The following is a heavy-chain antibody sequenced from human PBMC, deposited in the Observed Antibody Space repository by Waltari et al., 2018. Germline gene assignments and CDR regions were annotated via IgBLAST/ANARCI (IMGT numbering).Heavy chain of an antibody. Sequence: QVQLVQSGAEVKKPGSSVKVSCKASGGTFSSYAISWVRQAPGQGLEWMGGISPIFGTENYAQKFQGRVTITADESTSTAYMELSSLRSEDTAVYYCASQYYYDSSGAFDYWGQGTLVTVSS. D-gene: IGHD3-22*01. J-gene: IGHJ4*02. CDR1: GGTFSSYA. CDR2: ISPIFGTE. CDR3: ASQYYYDSSGAFDY. V-gene: IGHV1-69*01.